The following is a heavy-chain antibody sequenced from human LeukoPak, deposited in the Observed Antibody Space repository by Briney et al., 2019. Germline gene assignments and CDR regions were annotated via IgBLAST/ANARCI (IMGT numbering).Heavy chain of an antibody. CDR3: ASKKDFWSGYYTGIIS. D-gene: IGHD3-3*01. V-gene: IGHV4-31*03. Sequence: SETLSLTCTVSGGSISSGGYYWSWIRQHPGKGLEWIGYIYYSGSTYYNPSLKSRVTISVDTSKNQFSLKLSSVTAADTAVYYCASKKDFWSGYYTGIISWGQGTLVTVSS. CDR1: GGSISSGGYY. J-gene: IGHJ5*02. CDR2: IYYSGST.